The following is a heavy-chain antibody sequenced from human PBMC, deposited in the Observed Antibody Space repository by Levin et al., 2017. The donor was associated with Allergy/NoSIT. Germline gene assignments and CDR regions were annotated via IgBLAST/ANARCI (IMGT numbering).Heavy chain of an antibody. J-gene: IGHJ6*02. CDR2: MNPNSGNT. Sequence: GGSLRLSCKASGYTFTSYDINWVRQATGQGLEWMGWMNPNSGNTGYAQKFQGRVTMTRNTSISTAYMELSSLRSEDTAVYYCARYGYYYDSSGYPYYYYGMDVWGQGTTVTVSS. CDR1: GYTFTSYD. V-gene: IGHV1-8*01. D-gene: IGHD3-22*01. CDR3: ARYGYYYDSSGYPYYYYGMDV.